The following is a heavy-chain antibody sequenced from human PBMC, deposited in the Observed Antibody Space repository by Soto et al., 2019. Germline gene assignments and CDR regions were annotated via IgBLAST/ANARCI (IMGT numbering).Heavy chain of an antibody. Sequence: QVQLVESGGGVVQPGKSLRLSCAAAGFIFRSYGVHWVRQAPGKGLEWVAVISHDGSNAYYADAVNGRFTISRDNAKNTVYLQMNSLRAEDTAVYYCAKQGIEVAGTDYFDYWGRGALVTVAS. CDR3: AKQGIEVAGTDYFDY. V-gene: IGHV3-30*18. CDR2: ISHDGSNA. J-gene: IGHJ4*02. D-gene: IGHD6-19*01. CDR1: GFIFRSYG.